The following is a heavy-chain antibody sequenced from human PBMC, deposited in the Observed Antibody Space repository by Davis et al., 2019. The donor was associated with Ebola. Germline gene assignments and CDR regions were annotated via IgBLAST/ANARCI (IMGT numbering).Heavy chain of an antibody. D-gene: IGHD1-1*01. CDR1: GYSISSGHY. CDR2: IYHSGST. J-gene: IGHJ5*02. V-gene: IGHV4-38-2*02. Sequence: SETLSLTCAVSGYSISSGHYWGWIRQPPGKGLEWIGSIYHSGSTYYNPSLKSRVTISVDTSKNQFSLKLSSVTAADTAVYYCAREVQLLGWFDPWGQGTLVTVSS. CDR3: AREVQLLGWFDP.